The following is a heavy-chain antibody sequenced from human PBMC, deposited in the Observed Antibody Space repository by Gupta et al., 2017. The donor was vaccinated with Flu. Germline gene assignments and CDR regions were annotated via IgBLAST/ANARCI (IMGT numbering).Heavy chain of an antibody. V-gene: IGHV3-23*01. D-gene: IGHD2-8*01. J-gene: IGHJ4*02. CDR2: ISGSGGST. CDR1: GFTFKNYA. CDR3: ANDIVITVLDY. Sequence: EVQLLESGGGLVQPGGSLRLSCAASGFTFKNYAMSWVRQAPGKGLEWVSAISGSGGSTHYADSVKGRFTISRDNSKKTLYLQMNSLRPEDTAVYYCANDIVITVLDYWGQGTLVTVAS.